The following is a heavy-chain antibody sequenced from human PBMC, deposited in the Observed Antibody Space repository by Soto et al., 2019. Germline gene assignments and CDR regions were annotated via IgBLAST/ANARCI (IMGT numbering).Heavy chain of an antibody. CDR3: ARAHGDYSRWVFDY. V-gene: IGHV1-69*02. Sequence: QVQLVQSGAEVKKPGSSVKVSCKASGGTFSSYTISWVRQAPGQGLEWMGRIIPILGIANYAQKFQGRVPITADKSTSPAYMGLSSLRSEDTAVHYCARAHGDYSRWVFDYWGQGTLVTVSS. D-gene: IGHD4-17*01. CDR2: IIPILGIA. J-gene: IGHJ4*02. CDR1: GGTFSSYT.